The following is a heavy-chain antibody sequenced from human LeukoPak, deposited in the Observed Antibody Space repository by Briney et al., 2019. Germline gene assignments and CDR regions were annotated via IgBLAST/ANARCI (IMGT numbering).Heavy chain of an antibody. CDR3: ARVETGIAEYYRYYYYMDV. V-gene: IGHV4-39*07. CDR1: SGSISSSSYY. D-gene: IGHD6-13*01. Sequence: SETLSLTCTVSSGSISSSSYYGGWIRQPPGKGLEWIGSIYYSGSTYYNPSLKSRVTISVDTSKIQFSLNLSSVTAADTAVYYCARVETGIAEYYRYYYYMDVWGKGTTVTVSS. CDR2: IYYSGST. J-gene: IGHJ6*03.